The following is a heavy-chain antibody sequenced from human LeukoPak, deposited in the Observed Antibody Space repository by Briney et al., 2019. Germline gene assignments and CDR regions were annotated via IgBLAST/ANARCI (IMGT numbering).Heavy chain of an antibody. V-gene: IGHV4-59*01. CDR1: GGSLSSYY. CDR2: IYYSGSA. D-gene: IGHD6-13*01. CDR3: ARAPGIAAAGTHFDF. J-gene: IGHJ4*02. Sequence: SETLSLTCTVSGGSLSSYYWSWLRQPPGKGLEWLGYIYYSGSAKYNPSLKSRVTISVDTSKNQFSLKLSSVTAGDTAVYYCARAPGIAAAGTHFDFWGQGTLVTVSS.